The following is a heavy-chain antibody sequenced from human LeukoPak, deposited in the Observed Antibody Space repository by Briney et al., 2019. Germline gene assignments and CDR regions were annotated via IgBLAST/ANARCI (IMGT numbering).Heavy chain of an antibody. CDR1: GFTFDDYA. D-gene: IGHD3-22*01. CDR2: ISWNSGSI. Sequence: GGSLRLSCAASGFTFDDYAMHWVRQAPGKGLEWVSGISWNSGSIGYADSVKGRFTISRDNAKNSLYLQMNSLRAEDTALYYCAKSLVVVITTSPFDYWGQGTLVTVSS. CDR3: AKSLVVVITTSPFDY. V-gene: IGHV3-9*01. J-gene: IGHJ4*02.